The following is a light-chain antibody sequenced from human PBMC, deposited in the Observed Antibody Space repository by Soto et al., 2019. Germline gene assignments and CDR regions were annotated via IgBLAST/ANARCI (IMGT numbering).Light chain of an antibody. Sequence: EIVLTQSPGTLSLSPGEGVTLSCRASQSVSSSYLAWYQQKPGQAPRLLIYGASSRATGIPDRFSGSGSGTDFILTISRLEPEDFAVYYCQQYGSSPQWTFGQGTKVEIK. J-gene: IGKJ1*01. CDR1: QSVSSSY. CDR3: QQYGSSPQWT. V-gene: IGKV3-20*01. CDR2: GAS.